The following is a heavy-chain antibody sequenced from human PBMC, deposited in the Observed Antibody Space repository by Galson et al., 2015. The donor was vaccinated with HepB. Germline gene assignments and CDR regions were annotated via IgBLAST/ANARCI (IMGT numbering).Heavy chain of an antibody. D-gene: IGHD4-23*01. V-gene: IGHV3-49*04. CDR3: TRDPLYAGNPT. Sequence: SLRLSCAASGFTFGDYAMSWVRQAPGRGLEWVGFIRSKAYGGTTEDAASVKGRFTISRDDSKSIAYLQMNSLKNEDTAVYYCTRDPLYAGNPTWGPRTLVTASS. CDR1: GFTFGDYA. CDR2: IRSKAYGGTT. J-gene: IGHJ5*02.